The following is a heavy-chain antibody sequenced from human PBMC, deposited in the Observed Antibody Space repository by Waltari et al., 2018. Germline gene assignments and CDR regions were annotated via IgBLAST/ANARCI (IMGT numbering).Heavy chain of an antibody. J-gene: IGHJ4*02. D-gene: IGHD3-10*01. V-gene: IGHV3-30*02. CDR2: IPYDGSVT. Sequence: QLIESGGGVVPPGGSLRLSCATSGFSFRVFGLHWVRQAPGQWLEWVSFIPYDGSVTSYSESVRGRFTISRDNSLNTVFLQMNSLRPEDTGVYFCAKVKYYSGSGTYSPFDSWGPGTLVTVSS. CDR1: GFSFRVFG. CDR3: AKVKYYSGSGTYSPFDS.